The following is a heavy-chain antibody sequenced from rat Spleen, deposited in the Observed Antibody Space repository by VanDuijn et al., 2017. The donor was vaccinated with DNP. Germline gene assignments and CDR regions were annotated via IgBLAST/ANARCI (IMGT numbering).Heavy chain of an antibody. V-gene: IGHV5-25*01. CDR2: INTDGGST. D-gene: IGHD1-2*01. CDR1: TLTFSRYH. CDR3: ASWAPIAPLSTSNY. Sequence: EVRLVESGGGLVQPGRSLKLSCAASTLTFSRYHMAWVRQAPKKGLEWVAAINTDGGSTYYPDSVKGRFTISRDNAENTVYLQMSSLRSEDTATYYCASWAPIAPLSTSNYWGQGVMVTVSS. J-gene: IGHJ2*01.